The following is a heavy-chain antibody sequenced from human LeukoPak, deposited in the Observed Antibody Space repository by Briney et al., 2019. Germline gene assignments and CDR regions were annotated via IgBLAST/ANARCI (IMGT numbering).Heavy chain of an antibody. J-gene: IGHJ4*02. CDR1: GFTFSTYW. D-gene: IGHD5-18*01. V-gene: IGHV3-7*02. Sequence: GGSLRLSCAASGFTFSTYWMSWVRQAPGKGLEWVANINQDGSEKYYVDSVKGRLTISRDNAKNSLYLQMNSLRVEDTAVYYCVRADAKKTAMVDYWGRGTLVAVSS. CDR3: VRADAKKTAMVDY. CDR2: INQDGSEK.